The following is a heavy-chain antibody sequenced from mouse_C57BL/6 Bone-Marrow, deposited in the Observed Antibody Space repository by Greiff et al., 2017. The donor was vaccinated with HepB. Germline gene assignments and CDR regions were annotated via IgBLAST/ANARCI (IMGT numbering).Heavy chain of an antibody. CDR1: GISITTGNYR. CDR2: IYYSGTI. D-gene: IGHD1-1*01. J-gene: IGHJ1*03. V-gene: IGHV3-5*01. Sequence: EVKLQESGPGLVKPSQTVFLTCTVTGISITTGNYRWSWIRQFPGNKLEWIGYIYYSGTITYNPSLTSRTTITRDTPKNQFFLEMNSLTAEDTATYYCARERGIITTVVATNFDVWGTGTTVTVSS. CDR3: ARERGIITTVVATNFDV.